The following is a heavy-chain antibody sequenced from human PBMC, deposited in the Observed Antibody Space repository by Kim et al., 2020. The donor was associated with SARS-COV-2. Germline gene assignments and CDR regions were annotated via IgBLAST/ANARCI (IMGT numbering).Heavy chain of an antibody. Sequence: GGSLRLSCAVSGSSVRSSYMTWVRQAPGKGLEWVSAIHDAGSTYYADSVKGRFTISRDIPKDTLYLQMNSLRADDTAVYYCSRSTGGAYFCALGQGSLVT. CDR1: GSSVRSSY. CDR2: IHDAGST. D-gene: IGHD1-26*01. J-gene: IGHJ5*02. CDR3: SRSTGGAYFCA. V-gene: IGHV3-53*01.